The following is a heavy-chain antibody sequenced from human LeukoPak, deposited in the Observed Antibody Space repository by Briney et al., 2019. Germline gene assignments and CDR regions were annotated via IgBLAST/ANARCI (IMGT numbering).Heavy chain of an antibody. J-gene: IGHJ4*02. D-gene: IGHD2-2*01. CDR2: IVLGSGNT. V-gene: IGHV1-58*01. CDR1: GFTFTSSA. CDR3: AVDQGRPAGDAFDY. Sequence: ASVKVSCKDSGFTFTSSAAQWVRQARGQRLEWIGWIVLGSGNTNYAQKFQERLTITRDMSTTTAYMELSSLTSEDTAVYFCAVDQGRPAGDAFDYWGQGTLVTVSS.